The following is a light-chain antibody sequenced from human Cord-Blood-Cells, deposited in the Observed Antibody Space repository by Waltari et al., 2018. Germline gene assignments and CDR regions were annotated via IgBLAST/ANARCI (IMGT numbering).Light chain of an antibody. CDR1: SSDGGGYHY. Sequence: QSALTQPPSASGSPGQSVTISCTGTSSDGGGYHYVSWYQQHPGKAPKLMIYEVSKRPSGVPDRFSGSKSGITASLTVSGLQAEDEADYDCSSYAGSNKRVFGGGTKLTVL. V-gene: IGLV2-8*01. CDR3: SSYAGSNKRV. J-gene: IGLJ3*02. CDR2: EVS.